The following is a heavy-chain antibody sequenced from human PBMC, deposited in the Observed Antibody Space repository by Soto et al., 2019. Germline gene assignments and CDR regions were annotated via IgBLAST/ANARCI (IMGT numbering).Heavy chain of an antibody. J-gene: IGHJ4*02. CDR3: ARLGPTVSDFDY. CDR2: VYYSGST. CDR1: SVCLNRGSPY. Sequence: TSGTRCPPCRFSSVCLNRGSPYQCWDRQSPGKGLEWIGFVYYSGSTNYNPSLKSRVTISVDTSKNQFSLKLSSVTAADTAVYYCARLGPTVSDFDYWGQGTLVTVSS. V-gene: IGHV4-61*01. D-gene: IGHD4-17*01.